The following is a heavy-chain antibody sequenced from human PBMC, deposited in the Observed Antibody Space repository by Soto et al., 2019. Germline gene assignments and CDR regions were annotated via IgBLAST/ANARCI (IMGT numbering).Heavy chain of an antibody. V-gene: IGHV3-48*04. Sequence: RLSCAASGFTFTRYSMNWVRQAPGKGLEWVSSISSSGSTIYYADSVKGRFTISRDNAKNSLYLQMNSLRAEDTAVYYCARDPTSSLNFWFDPWGQGTLVTVTS. CDR3: ARDPTSSLNFWFDP. CDR1: GFTFTRYS. CDR2: ISSSGSTI. D-gene: IGHD1-7*01. J-gene: IGHJ5*02.